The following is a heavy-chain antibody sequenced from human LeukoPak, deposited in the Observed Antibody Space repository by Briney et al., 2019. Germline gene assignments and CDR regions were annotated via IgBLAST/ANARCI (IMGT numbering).Heavy chain of an antibody. CDR1: GFTFSSYA. Sequence: PGGSLRLSCAASGFTFSSYAMHWVRQAPGKGLEYVSAISSNGGSTYYANSVKGRFTISRDNPKNTLYLQMGSLRAEDMAVYYCARVAPPHIVVVGGHIDYWGQGTLVTVSS. J-gene: IGHJ4*02. CDR3: ARVAPPHIVVVGGHIDY. V-gene: IGHV3-64*01. D-gene: IGHD2-2*01. CDR2: ISSNGGST.